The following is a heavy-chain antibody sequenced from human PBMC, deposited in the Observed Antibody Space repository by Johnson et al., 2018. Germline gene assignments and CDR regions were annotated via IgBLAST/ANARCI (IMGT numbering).Heavy chain of an antibody. CDR2: MSFEGDNK. V-gene: IGHV3-30*03. D-gene: IGHD2-15*01. CDR3: GGEKCGGSCHIMDV. CDR1: GFILRSKG. J-gene: IGHJ6*04. Sequence: QVQLVLSGGGVVEPGRSLRLSCAASGFILRSKGMHWVRQAPGKGLEWVATMSFEGDNKYYAESVKGRFTISRDNSKNTLYLQMESLRTEDTAVDYCGGEKCGGSCHIMDVWGKGTTVIVSS.